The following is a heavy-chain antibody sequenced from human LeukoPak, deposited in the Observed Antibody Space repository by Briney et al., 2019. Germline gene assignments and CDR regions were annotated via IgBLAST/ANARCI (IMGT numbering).Heavy chain of an antibody. CDR2: INPSGGST. Sequence: ASVKVSCKASGYTFTSYYMHWVRQASGQGLEWMGIINPSGGSTSYAQKFQGRVTMTRDTSTSTVYMELSSLRSEDTAVYYCARVEQSLFFDYWGQGTLVAVSS. V-gene: IGHV1-46*01. D-gene: IGHD1/OR15-1a*01. CDR3: ARVEQSLFFDY. CDR1: GYTFTSYY. J-gene: IGHJ4*02.